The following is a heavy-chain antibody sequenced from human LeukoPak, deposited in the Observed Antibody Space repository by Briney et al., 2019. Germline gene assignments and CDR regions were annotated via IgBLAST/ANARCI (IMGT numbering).Heavy chain of an antibody. J-gene: IGHJ3*02. V-gene: IGHV3-53*01. CDR3: ARGVDEGAFDI. CDR2: IYSSGST. CDR1: GFTVSSNY. Sequence: GGSLTLSCAASGFTVSSNYMSWVRQAPGKGLEWVSVIYSSGSTYYADSVKGRFTISRDNSKNTLYLQMNSLRAEDTAVYYCARGVDEGAFDIWGQGTMVTVSS.